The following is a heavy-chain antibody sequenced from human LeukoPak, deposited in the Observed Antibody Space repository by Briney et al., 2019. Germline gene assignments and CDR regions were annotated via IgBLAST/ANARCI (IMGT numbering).Heavy chain of an antibody. Sequence: GGSLRLSCAASGFTFSNYWMHWVRQVPGKGLVWVSRTNPGGSNIAYADSVKGRFTISRDDAKNTLYLQMNSLRAEDTAVYYCARSNQADDYWGQGTLVTVSS. CDR1: GFTFSNYW. CDR3: ARSNQADDY. D-gene: IGHD4-11*01. V-gene: IGHV3-74*01. CDR2: TNPGGSNI. J-gene: IGHJ4*02.